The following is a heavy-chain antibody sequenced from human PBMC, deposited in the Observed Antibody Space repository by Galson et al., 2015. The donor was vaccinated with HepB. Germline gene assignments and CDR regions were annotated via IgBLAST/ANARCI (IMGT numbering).Heavy chain of an antibody. CDR1: GFTFSSYG. CDR3: AKDWGAHIVVVTAILDY. Sequence: SLRLSCAASGFTFSSYGMHWVRQAPGKGLEWVAYIQNDGSNKYYADSVKGRFTISRDNSKNTLYLQMNSLRAEDTAVYYCAKDWGAHIVVVTAILDYWGQGTLVTVSS. V-gene: IGHV3-30*02. D-gene: IGHD2-21*02. CDR2: IQNDGSNK. J-gene: IGHJ4*02.